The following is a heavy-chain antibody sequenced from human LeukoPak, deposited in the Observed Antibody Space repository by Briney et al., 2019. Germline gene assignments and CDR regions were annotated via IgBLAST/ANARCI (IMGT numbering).Heavy chain of an antibody. CDR2: ISSSSSSYI. D-gene: IGHD3-10*01. CDR3: ARDLWFGESKYGMDV. Sequence: GGSLRLSCAASGFTFSSYSMNWVRQAPGKGLEWVSSISSSSSSYIYYADSVKGRFTISRDNAKNSLYLQMNSLRAEDTAVYYCARDLWFGESKYGMDVWGQGTTVTVSS. CDR1: GFTFSSYS. V-gene: IGHV3-21*01. J-gene: IGHJ6*02.